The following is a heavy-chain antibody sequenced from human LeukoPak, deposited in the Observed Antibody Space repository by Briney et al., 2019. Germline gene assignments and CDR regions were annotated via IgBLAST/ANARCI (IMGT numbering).Heavy chain of an antibody. J-gene: IGHJ5*02. D-gene: IGHD6-13*01. Sequence: SETLSLTCAVYGGSFSGYYWSWIRQPPGKGLEWIGEINHSGSTNYNPSLKSRVTISVDTSKNQFSLKLSSVTAADTAVYYCAREQGRKQQLARATNWFDPWGQGTLVTVSS. CDR3: AREQGRKQQLARATNWFDP. V-gene: IGHV4-34*01. CDR2: INHSGST. CDR1: GGSFSGYY.